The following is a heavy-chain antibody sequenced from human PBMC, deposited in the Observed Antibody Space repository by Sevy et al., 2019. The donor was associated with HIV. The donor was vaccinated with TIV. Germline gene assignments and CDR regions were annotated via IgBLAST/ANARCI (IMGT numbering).Heavy chain of an antibody. J-gene: IGHJ6*02. Sequence: GGSLRLSCAASGFMFSSYAMSWVRQAPGKGLEWVSTIRGSGGSTYYADSVKGRFTISRDNSKKTLYLKMNSLRAEDTAVYYCHGDYDSSQLASYYYYGMDVWGQGTTVTVSS. V-gene: IGHV3-23*01. CDR2: IRGSGGST. D-gene: IGHD3-22*01. CDR1: GFMFSSYA. CDR3: HGDYDSSQLASYYYYGMDV.